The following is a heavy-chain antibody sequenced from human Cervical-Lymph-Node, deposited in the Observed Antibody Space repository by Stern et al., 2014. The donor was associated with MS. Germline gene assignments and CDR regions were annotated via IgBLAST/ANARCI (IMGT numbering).Heavy chain of an antibody. Sequence: QVQLMQSGGGLVKPGGSLRLSCAASGFTFSDYYMSWIRQAPGKGLEWVSYISSSGSTIYYADSVKGRFTISRDNAKNSLYLQMNSLRAEDTAVYYCARDAYNWNDVHYYGMDVWGQGTTVTVSS. V-gene: IGHV3-11*01. CDR3: ARDAYNWNDVHYYGMDV. CDR2: ISSSGSTI. D-gene: IGHD1-20*01. J-gene: IGHJ6*02. CDR1: GFTFSDYY.